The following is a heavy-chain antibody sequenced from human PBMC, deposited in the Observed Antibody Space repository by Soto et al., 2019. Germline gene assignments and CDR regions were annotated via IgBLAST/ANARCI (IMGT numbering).Heavy chain of an antibody. V-gene: IGHV4-59*01. D-gene: IGHD3-9*01. CDR1: GGSISGFY. J-gene: IGHJ5*02. Sequence: SETLSLTCTVSGGSISGFYWSWIRQPPGKGLEWIGYIYYSGSTNFNPSLKSRVTMPVDTSKNQFSRRLSSVTAADTAVYYCARLVYYDILTGLSRGFDPWGQGTLVTVSS. CDR3: ARLVYYDILTGLSRGFDP. CDR2: IYYSGST.